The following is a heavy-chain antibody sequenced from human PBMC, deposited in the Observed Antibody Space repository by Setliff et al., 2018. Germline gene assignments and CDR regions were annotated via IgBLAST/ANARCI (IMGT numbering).Heavy chain of an antibody. D-gene: IGHD2-21*01. CDR3: TTSRAPRVVLAADFDL. J-gene: IGHJ4*02. CDR1: GGTFSSYG. V-gene: IGHV1-18*01. Sequence: GASVQVSCKASGGTFSSYGFSWVRQAPGQGLEWMGWISPYSGETNNAQKFQDRLSVTADTSSKTIYMELRSLTSDDTAVYFCTTSRAPRVVLAADFDLWGQGTLVTVSS. CDR2: ISPYSGET.